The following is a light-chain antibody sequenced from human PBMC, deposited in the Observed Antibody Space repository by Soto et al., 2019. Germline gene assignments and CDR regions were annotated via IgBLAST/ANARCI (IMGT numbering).Light chain of an antibody. CDR3: QSYDSSLIVV. CDR2: VNS. J-gene: IGLJ2*01. CDR1: SSNIVAGYD. Sequence: QPVLTQPPSVSGAPGQRVTISCTGSSSNIVAGYDVHWYQQLPGTAPKLLIYVNSNRPSGVPDRFSGSKSGTSASLAITGLQAEDEADYYCQSYDSSLIVVFGGGTKVTVL. V-gene: IGLV1-40*01.